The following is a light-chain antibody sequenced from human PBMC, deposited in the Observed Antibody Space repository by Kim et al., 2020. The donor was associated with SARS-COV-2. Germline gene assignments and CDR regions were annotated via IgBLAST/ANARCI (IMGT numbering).Light chain of an antibody. CDR3: QQHNSRPLT. CDR2: GAS. CDR1: QSVNND. J-gene: IGKJ5*01. Sequence: VSPGERATVSCRASQSVNNDLAWYQQKPGQAPRLLIYGASSRATGIPARFSGSGSGTEFTLTISSLQSEDSAVYYCQQHNSRPLTFGQGTRLEIK. V-gene: IGKV3-15*01.